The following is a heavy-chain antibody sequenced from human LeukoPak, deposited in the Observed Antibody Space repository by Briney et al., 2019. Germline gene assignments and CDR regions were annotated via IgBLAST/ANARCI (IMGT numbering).Heavy chain of an antibody. CDR2: INPNSGGT. D-gene: IGHD1-26*01. V-gene: IGHV1-2*02. J-gene: IGHJ3*02. CDR1: GYTFTGYY. Sequence: GASVKVSCKASGYTFTGYYMHWVRQAPGQGLEWMGWINPNSGGTNYAQKFQGRVTMTRDTSISTAYMELSRLRSDDTAVYYCARDRQVGATGAFDIWGQGTMVTVSS. CDR3: ARDRQVGATGAFDI.